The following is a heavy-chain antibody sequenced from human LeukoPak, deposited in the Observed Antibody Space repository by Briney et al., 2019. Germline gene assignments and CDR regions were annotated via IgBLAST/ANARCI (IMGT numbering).Heavy chain of an antibody. J-gene: IGHJ6*03. CDR2: ISSSSSYI. Sequence: PGGSPRLSCAASGFTFSSYSMNWVRQAPGKGLEWVSSISSSSSYIYYADSVKGRFTISRDNAKNSLYLQMNSLRAEDTAVYYCAKGFYDILTGRDYYYYYMDVWGKGTTVTVSS. CDR3: AKGFYDILTGRDYYYYYMDV. CDR1: GFTFSSYS. V-gene: IGHV3-21*04. D-gene: IGHD3-9*01.